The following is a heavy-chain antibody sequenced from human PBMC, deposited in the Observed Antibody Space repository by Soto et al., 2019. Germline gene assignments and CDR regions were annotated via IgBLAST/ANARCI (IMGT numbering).Heavy chain of an antibody. CDR2: IYYSGST. CDR3: ARGVGYCSGGSCYPASYFDY. J-gene: IGHJ4*02. V-gene: IGHV4-31*03. D-gene: IGHD2-15*01. CDR1: GGSISSGGYY. Sequence: QVQLQESGPGLVKPSQTLSLTCTVSGGSISSGGYYWSWIRQHPGKGLEWIGYIYYSGSTYYNPSLKSRGTLSVGTSKNQFSLKLSAVTAADTAVYYCARGVGYCSGGSCYPASYFDYWGQGTLVTVSS.